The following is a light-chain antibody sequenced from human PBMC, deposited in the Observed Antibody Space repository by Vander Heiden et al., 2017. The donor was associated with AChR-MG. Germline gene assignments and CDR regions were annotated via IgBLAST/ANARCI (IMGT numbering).Light chain of an antibody. V-gene: IGLV2-14*03. J-gene: IGLJ1*01. CDR3: SSFTTSSTLV. CDR2: DVS. CDR1: SSDVGAYNY. Sequence: QSALTQPASVSGSPGQSITISCTGTSSDVGAYNYVSWYQQHPDHAPKLMISDVSTRPSAISSRFSGSKSGDTASLTISGLQAEDEAVYYCSSFTTSSTLVFGTGTKVTVL.